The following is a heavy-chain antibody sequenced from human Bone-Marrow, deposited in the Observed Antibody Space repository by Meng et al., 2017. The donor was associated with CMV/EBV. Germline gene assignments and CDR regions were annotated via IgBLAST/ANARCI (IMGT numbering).Heavy chain of an antibody. V-gene: IGHV1-18*01. CDR3: ARDRGRGTTVTE. Sequence: ASVKVSCKASGYTFTSYGISWVRQAPGQGLEWMGWIISYTNYAQKFQGRVTLTTDTSTGTAYMELSSLRSEDTAVYYCARDRGRGTTVTEWGQGTLVTVSS. CDR1: GYTFTSYG. J-gene: IGHJ4*02. D-gene: IGHD4-11*01. CDR2: IISYT.